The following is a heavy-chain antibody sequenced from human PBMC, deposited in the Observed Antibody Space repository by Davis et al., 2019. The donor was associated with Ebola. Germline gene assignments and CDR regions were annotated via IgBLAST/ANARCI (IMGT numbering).Heavy chain of an antibody. Sequence: GGSLRLSCAASGFTFSSYSMNWVRQAPGKGLEWVAVIWYDGSNKYYADSVKGRFTISRDTSKNTLYLQMNSLRAEDTAVYYCARDSAKSNYYYYGMDVWGQRTTVTVSS. J-gene: IGHJ6*02. V-gene: IGHV3-33*08. CDR1: GFTFSSYS. CDR3: ARDSAKSNYYYYGMDV. CDR2: IWYDGSNK.